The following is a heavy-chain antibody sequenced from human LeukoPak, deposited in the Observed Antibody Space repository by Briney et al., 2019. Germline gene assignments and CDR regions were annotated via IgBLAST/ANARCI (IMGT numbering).Heavy chain of an antibody. D-gene: IGHD1-20*01. Sequence: SETLSLTCTVSGGSISSYYWSWIRQPPGKGLEWIGYIYYSGSTNYNPSLKSRVTISVDTSKNQFSLKLSSVTAADTAVYYCARTGISITGNGIDAFDIWGQGTMVTVSS. CDR2: IYYSGST. CDR3: ARTGISITGNGIDAFDI. V-gene: IGHV4-59*01. CDR1: GGSISSYY. J-gene: IGHJ3*02.